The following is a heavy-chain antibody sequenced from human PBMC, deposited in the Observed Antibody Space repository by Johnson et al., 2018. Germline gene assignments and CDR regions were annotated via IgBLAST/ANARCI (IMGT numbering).Heavy chain of an antibody. CDR3: AKELEVRSGSALIS. D-gene: IGHD1-7*01. CDR1: GFTFSSYG. J-gene: IGHJ3*01. V-gene: IGHV3-30*18. Sequence: QVQLVESGGGVVQPGRSLRLSCAASGFTFSSYGMHWVRQAPGKGLEWVAIISYDGSNEYYTDSVKGRFTITRDNSKNKVYRQMISLRAEDTAVYYCAKELEVRSGSALISWGPGTMVTVSS. CDR2: ISYDGSNE.